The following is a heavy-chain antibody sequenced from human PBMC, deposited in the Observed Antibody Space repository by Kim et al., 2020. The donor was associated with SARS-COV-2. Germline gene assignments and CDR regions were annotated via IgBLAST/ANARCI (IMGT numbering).Heavy chain of an antibody. CDR3: ARGVVSPDREDDAFDI. V-gene: IGHV3-48*03. D-gene: IGHD2-15*01. J-gene: IGHJ3*02. Sequence: SAKGLFTISSDNAKNSLYLQMNSLRAEDTAVYYCARGVVSPDREDDAFDIWGQGTMVTVSS.